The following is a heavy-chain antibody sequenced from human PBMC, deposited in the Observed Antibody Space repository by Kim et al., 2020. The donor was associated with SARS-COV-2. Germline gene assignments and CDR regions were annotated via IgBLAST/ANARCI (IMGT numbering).Heavy chain of an antibody. CDR1: GGSVNSNSYS. Sequence: SETLSLTCTVSGGSVNSNSYSWYWIRQHPVKGLEWIGHIYYSGSTYYNPSLESRVTITIDSSKNQFSLNPASVTAAATAVYYCARESTVMRYYYGLDVWG. CDR2: IYYSGST. CDR3: ARESTVMRYYYGLDV. D-gene: IGHD3-16*01. V-gene: IGHV4-31*03. J-gene: IGHJ6*01.